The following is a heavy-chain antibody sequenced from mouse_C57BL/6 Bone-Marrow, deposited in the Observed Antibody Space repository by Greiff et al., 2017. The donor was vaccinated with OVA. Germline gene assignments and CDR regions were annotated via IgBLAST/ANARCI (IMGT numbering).Heavy chain of an antibody. CDR1: GYTFTSYW. CDR2: IDPSDSYT. V-gene: IGHV1-50*01. D-gene: IGHD2-4*01. J-gene: IGHJ3*01. Sequence: VQLQQPGAELVKPGASVKLSCKASGYTFTSYWMQWVKQRPGQGLEWIGEIDPSDSYTNYNQKFKGKATLTVDTSSSTAYMQLSSLTSEDSAVYYCARGDDYDGAWFAYWGQGTLATVSA. CDR3: ARGDDYDGAWFAY.